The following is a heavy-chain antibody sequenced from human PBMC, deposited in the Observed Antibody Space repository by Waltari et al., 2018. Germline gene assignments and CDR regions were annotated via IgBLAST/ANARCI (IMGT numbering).Heavy chain of an antibody. CDR1: GYPFSDYG. V-gene: IGHV1-18*01. CDR2: ISGNNGHT. J-gene: IGHJ5*02. D-gene: IGHD2-2*01. Sequence: QVQLVQSGAEVKKPGASAKVSCKASGYPFSDYGISWVRPAPGQGLEWMGWISGNNGHTNHAQKFQGRLIMTKDTSTTTVYMELTYLTSDDTAVYYCARVGVVPAVFGAWFDPWGQGTLVTVSS. CDR3: ARVGVVPAVFGAWFDP.